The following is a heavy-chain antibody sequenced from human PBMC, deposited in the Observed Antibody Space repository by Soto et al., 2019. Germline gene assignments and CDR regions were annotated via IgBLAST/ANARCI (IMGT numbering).Heavy chain of an antibody. J-gene: IGHJ4*02. V-gene: IGHV4-34*01. CDR2: INHSGNT. CDR3: ARHHVRGRTIAGAAEF. D-gene: IGHD1-26*01. Sequence: QVQLQQWGAGLLKPSETLSLTCAVYGKSLSGYYWSWIRQPPGKALEWIGEINHSGNTNYNPSLKXRVTISVDTXKXXXFLNLSSVTAADTAMYYCARHHVRGRTIAGAAEFWGQGTLVTVSS. CDR1: GKSLSGYY.